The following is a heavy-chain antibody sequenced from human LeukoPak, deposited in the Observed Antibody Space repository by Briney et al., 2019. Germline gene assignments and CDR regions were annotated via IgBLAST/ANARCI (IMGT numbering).Heavy chain of an antibody. J-gene: IGHJ4*02. CDR3: ASMTGTLDSDY. D-gene: IGHD1-7*01. V-gene: IGHV1-2*02. Sequence: GASVKVSCKASGYTLTDYYMHWLRQAPGQGLEWMGWVNPNSGEKKYAQKFQGRVTMTWATSFSTAYMELSRLRSDDTAVYYCASMTGTLDSDYWGQGTLVTVSS. CDR2: VNPNSGEK. CDR1: GYTLTDYY.